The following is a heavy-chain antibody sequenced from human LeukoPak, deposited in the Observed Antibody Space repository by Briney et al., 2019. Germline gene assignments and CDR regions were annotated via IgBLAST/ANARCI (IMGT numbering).Heavy chain of an antibody. V-gene: IGHV1-18*01. CDR3: HYDSSGYSSRWFDP. J-gene: IGHJ5*02. Sequence: ASVEVSCNGSGYTLSHYAFSWGGQAPGQGVEWVGWGRAYNGDSHYTQKVQGRVTMTIDTSTSTAYMELRSLRSDDTAVYYCHYDSSGYSSRWFDPWGQGTLVTVSS. CDR2: GRAYNGDS. D-gene: IGHD3-22*01. CDR1: GYTLSHYA.